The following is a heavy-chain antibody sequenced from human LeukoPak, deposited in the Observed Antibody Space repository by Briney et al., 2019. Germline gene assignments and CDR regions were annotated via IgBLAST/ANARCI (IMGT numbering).Heavy chain of an antibody. D-gene: IGHD4/OR15-4a*01. Sequence: TGGSLRLSCAASGFDFSSYWMHWVRQAPGKGLVWVSRIKSDGSSTTYADSVKGRFTVSRDNAKNTLYLQMNSLRAEDTAVYYCARAMVPLFDYWGQGTLVTVSS. V-gene: IGHV3-74*01. J-gene: IGHJ4*02. CDR3: ARAMVPLFDY. CDR1: GFDFSSYW. CDR2: IKSDGSST.